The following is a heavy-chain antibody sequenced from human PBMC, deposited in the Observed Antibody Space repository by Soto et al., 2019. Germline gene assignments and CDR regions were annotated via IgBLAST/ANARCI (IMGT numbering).Heavy chain of an antibody. CDR2: ISWNSGSI. Sequence: EVQLVESGGGLVQPGRSLRLSCAASGFTFDDYAMHWVRQAPGKGLEWVSGISWNSGSIGYADSVKGRFTISRDNSKNTLYLQMNSLRAEDTAVYYCARESSGQYYFDYWGQGTLVTVSS. V-gene: IGHV3-9*01. CDR1: GFTFDDYA. CDR3: ARESSGQYYFDY. J-gene: IGHJ4*02. D-gene: IGHD6-19*01.